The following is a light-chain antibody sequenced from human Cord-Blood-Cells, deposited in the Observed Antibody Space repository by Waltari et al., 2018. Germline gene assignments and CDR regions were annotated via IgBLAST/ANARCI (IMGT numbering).Light chain of an antibody. V-gene: IGKV1-39*01. CDR1: QTISSY. CDR3: QQSYSTPYS. Sequence: DIQMTHYPSSVSASVGEKVTSTCRASQTISSYLNWYQQKPGKAPKLLIYAASSLQSGVSSRFSGSESVTDFTLTISRLQPEDFATYDCQQSYSTPYSFGQCTKLEIK. J-gene: IGKJ2*03. CDR2: AAS.